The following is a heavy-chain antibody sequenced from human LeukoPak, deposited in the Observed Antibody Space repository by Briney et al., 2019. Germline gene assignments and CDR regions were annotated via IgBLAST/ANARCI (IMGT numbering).Heavy chain of an antibody. D-gene: IGHD2-21*02. J-gene: IGHJ4*02. Sequence: AGGSLTLSCAASGFTFSIYAMPWVRQAPGKGLEWVAVISYDGSNKYYADSVKGRFTISRDNSKNTLYLQMNSLRAEDTAVYYCARDRSLVVVTAIPVGYFDYWGQGTLVTVSS. V-gene: IGHV3-30-3*01. CDR2: ISYDGSNK. CDR1: GFTFSIYA. CDR3: ARDRSLVVVTAIPVGYFDY.